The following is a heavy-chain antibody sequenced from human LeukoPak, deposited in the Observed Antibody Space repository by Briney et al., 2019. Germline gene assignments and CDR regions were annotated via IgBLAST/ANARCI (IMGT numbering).Heavy chain of an antibody. CDR3: VRALLGIDDY. D-gene: IGHD2-15*01. CDR2: INADGSTT. V-gene: IGHV3-74*01. Sequence: GGSLRLSCAASGFTFSSYSMSWVRQAPGEGLVWVSRINADGSTTNYADSVKGRFTISRDNTKNTLYLQMNSLRADDTAVYYCVRALLGIDDYWGQGTLVTVSS. J-gene: IGHJ4*02. CDR1: GFTFSSYS.